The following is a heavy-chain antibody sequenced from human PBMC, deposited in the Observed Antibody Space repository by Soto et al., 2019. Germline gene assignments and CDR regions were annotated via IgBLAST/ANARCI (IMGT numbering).Heavy chain of an antibody. V-gene: IGHV3-23*01. Sequence: EEQLLESGGGLVQRGGSLRLSCAASGFTFSSYAMSWVRQAPGKGLEWVSTISGSAGNIYYADSVKGRFTVSRDNSKKTLYLQLKSLRAEDPATYYCAKFPRFGGGTTKFDPWGQGTLVIVS. D-gene: IGHD3-10*01. J-gene: IGHJ5*02. CDR3: AKFPRFGGGTTKFDP. CDR1: GFTFSSYA. CDR2: ISGSAGNI.